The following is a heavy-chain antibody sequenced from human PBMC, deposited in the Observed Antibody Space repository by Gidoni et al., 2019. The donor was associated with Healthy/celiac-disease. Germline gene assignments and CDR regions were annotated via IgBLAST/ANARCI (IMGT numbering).Heavy chain of an antibody. CDR1: GGSFSGYS. J-gene: IGHJ6*02. V-gene: IGHV4-34*01. CDR3: ARWGTYGSGSYYNLAYYYYGMDV. D-gene: IGHD3-10*01. CDR2: INHSGST. Sequence: QVQLQQWGAGLLKPSETLSLTCAVYGGSFSGYSWSWIRQPPGKGLEWIGEINHSGSTNYNPSLKSRVTISVDTSKNQFSLKLSSVTAADTAVYYCARWGTYGSGSYYNLAYYYYGMDVWGQGTTVTVSS.